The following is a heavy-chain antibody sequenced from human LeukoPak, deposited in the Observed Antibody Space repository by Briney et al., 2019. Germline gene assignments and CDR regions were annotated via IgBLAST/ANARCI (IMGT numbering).Heavy chain of an antibody. CDR3: AKDHDWDPY. Sequence: GVSLRLSGAASGFTFSSYAMRWVRQAAGEGVEWVSAISGSGGSTYYGASVKGPPTTSRAHSKNTLYLRMTSLRAEDTAVYYCAKDHDWDPYWGQRTLVTVSS. J-gene: IGHJ4*02. V-gene: IGHV3-23*01. CDR2: ISGSGGST. CDR1: GFTFSSYA. D-gene: IGHD3-9*01.